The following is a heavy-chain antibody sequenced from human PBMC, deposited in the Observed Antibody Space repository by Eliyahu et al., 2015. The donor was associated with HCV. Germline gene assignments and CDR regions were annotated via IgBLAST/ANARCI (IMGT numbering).Heavy chain of an antibody. D-gene: IGHD6-19*01. J-gene: IGHJ5*02. V-gene: IGHV4-59*01. CDR3: ASGGGGIAVTGTGGWFDP. Sequence: QVQLQESGPGLVKPSETLSLTCTVSGGSITTYYWSWIRQPPGKGLEWIGDIHYSVSTNYNPSLKSRITISLDTSKNQFSLSLTSVTAADTAIYYCASGGGGIAVTGTGGWFDPWGQGTLVTVSS. CDR1: GGSITTYY. CDR2: IHYSVST.